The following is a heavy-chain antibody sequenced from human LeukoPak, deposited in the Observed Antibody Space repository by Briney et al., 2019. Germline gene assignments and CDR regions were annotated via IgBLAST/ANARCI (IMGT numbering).Heavy chain of an antibody. CDR2: ISAYNGNT. CDR3: ASSDGKYFQH. CDR1: GYTFISYG. D-gene: IGHD1-1*01. J-gene: IGHJ1*01. V-gene: IGHV1-18*01. Sequence: ASVTVSCKASGYTFISYGISWVRQAPGQGLEWMGWISAYNGNTNYAQKLQGRVTMTTDTYTSTAYMELRSLRSDDTAVYYCASSDGKYFQHWGQGTLVTVSS.